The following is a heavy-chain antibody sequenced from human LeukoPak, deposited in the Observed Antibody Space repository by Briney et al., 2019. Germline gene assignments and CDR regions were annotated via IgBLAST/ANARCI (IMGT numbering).Heavy chain of an antibody. Sequence: SETLSLTCSVSYGSINRYYWSWIRQPPGKGLEWIGYIYSSGRTTYNPSLKGRVTMSVDTSKNQFYLKLTSVTAADTAVYYYAGDYTSGSDRFDFWGRGSLVTVSS. CDR3: AGDYTSGSDRFDF. V-gene: IGHV4-59*13. CDR1: YGSINRYY. J-gene: IGHJ4*02. CDR2: IYSSGRT. D-gene: IGHD3-10*01.